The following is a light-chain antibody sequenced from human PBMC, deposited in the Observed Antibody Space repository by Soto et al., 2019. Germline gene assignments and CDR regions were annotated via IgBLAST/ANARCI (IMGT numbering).Light chain of an antibody. CDR3: QQYNEWPPVT. CDR1: QSVSGN. Sequence: EIVMTQSPATLSVSPGERATLSCSASQSVSGNLAWYQQKPGQSPRLLIYGASTRATGIPARFSGSGSGTEFTLTISSLQSEDFAVYYCQQYNEWPPVTFGGGTKVEIK. J-gene: IGKJ4*01. CDR2: GAS. V-gene: IGKV3-15*01.